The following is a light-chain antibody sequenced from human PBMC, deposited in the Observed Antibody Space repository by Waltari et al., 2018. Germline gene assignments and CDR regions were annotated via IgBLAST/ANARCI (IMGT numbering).Light chain of an antibody. CDR1: QSLTNW. V-gene: IGKV1-5*03. Sequence: IKTTSSPSTPSASGGDRVSITCRASQSLTNWLAWYPQKPGKAPKVLIYKSSTLERGVPSSFSGRELGKEFLLTISSLQPDNLATNYVQQLRNMWTFGQGTKVEIK. CDR2: KSS. CDR3: QQLRNMWT. J-gene: IGKJ1*01.